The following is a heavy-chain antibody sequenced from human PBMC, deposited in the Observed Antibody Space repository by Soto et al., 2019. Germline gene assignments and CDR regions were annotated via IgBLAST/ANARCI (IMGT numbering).Heavy chain of an antibody. J-gene: IGHJ4*02. V-gene: IGHV3-23*01. CDR3: AKPNTYSSSFPYFDY. Sequence: GGSLRLSCAASGFTFSSYAMSWVRQAPGKGLEWVSAISGRGGSTYYADSVKGRFTISRDNSKNTVYLQMNSLRAEDTAVYYCAKPNTYSSSFPYFDYWGQGTLVTVSS. D-gene: IGHD6-6*01. CDR2: ISGRGGST. CDR1: GFTFSSYA.